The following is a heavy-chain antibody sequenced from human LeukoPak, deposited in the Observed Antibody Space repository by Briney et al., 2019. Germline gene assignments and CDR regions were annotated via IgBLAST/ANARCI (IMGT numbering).Heavy chain of an antibody. Sequence: GGSLRLSCAASGFTFSSYAMSWVRQAPGKGLEWVSAISGSGGNTYYADSVKGRFTISRDNSKNKMYLQMTSLRVEDTAVYYCAKDQGYSSSWYVVWGQGTLVTVSS. D-gene: IGHD6-13*01. CDR1: GFTFSSYA. CDR3: AKDQGYSSSWYVV. CDR2: ISGSGGNT. J-gene: IGHJ4*02. V-gene: IGHV3-23*01.